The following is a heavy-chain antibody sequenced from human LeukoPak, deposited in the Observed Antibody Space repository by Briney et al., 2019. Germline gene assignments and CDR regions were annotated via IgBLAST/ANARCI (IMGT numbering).Heavy chain of an antibody. CDR2: ITLSGGST. D-gene: IGHD2-2*01. Sequence: GGSLRLSCAASGFTFSSYDMSWVRQAPGKGLEWGSSITLSGGSTFYADSVKGRFTISRDNSKNTLYLQMNSLGAEDTAVYYCAKRGNPAVGHHYLDVWGEGTTVSVSS. CDR3: AKRGNPAVGHHYLDV. CDR1: GFTFSSYD. V-gene: IGHV3-23*01. J-gene: IGHJ6*03.